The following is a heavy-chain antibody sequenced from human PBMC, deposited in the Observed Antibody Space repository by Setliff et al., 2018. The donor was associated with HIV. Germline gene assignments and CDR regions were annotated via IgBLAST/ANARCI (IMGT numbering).Heavy chain of an antibody. J-gene: IGHJ4*02. CDR2: ISSSGGT. CDR1: GGSISSGEYY. CDR3: ARLSGGMVPNY. Sequence: SETLSLTCTVSGGSISSGEYYWSWIRQPPGKGLEWLGYISSSGGTDDNPSLKSRVTISVDTSKNQISLRLSSVTAADTAVYYCARLSGGMVPNYWGQGTLVTVSS. V-gene: IGHV4-30-4*08. D-gene: IGHD3-10*01.